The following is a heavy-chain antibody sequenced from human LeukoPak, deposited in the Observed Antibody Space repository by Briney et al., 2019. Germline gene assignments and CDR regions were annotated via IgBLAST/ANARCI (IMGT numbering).Heavy chain of an antibody. CDR1: GFTFSSYA. Sequence: GGSLRLSCAASGFTFSSYAMSWVRQAPGKGLEWVSAISGSGGSTYYADSVKGRFTISRDNSKNTLYLQMNSLRAEDTAVYYCARGDILTGYSPDYWGQGTLVTVSS. D-gene: IGHD3-9*01. CDR3: ARGDILTGYSPDY. J-gene: IGHJ4*02. V-gene: IGHV3-23*01. CDR2: ISGSGGST.